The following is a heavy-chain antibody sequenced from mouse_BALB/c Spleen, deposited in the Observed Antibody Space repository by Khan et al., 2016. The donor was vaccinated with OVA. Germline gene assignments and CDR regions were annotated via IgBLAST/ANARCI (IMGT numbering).Heavy chain of an antibody. J-gene: IGHJ2*01. CDR2: INPYNGAT. CDR3: AGGNWQASNIDY. CDR1: GYRFTSYI. D-gene: IGHD3-2*02. V-gene: IGHV1S136*01. Sequence: VQLQQSGPELVKPGTSVKMSCKASGYRFTSYIIHWVKQRPGQGLEWIGYINPYNGATKYNEKFKGKATLTSDKSSNTAYMELSSLTSEDSAVYEGAGGNWQASNIDYWGQGTTLTVSS.